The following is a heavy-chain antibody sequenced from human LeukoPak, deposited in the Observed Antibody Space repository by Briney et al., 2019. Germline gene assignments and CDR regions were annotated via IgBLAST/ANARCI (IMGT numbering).Heavy chain of an antibody. CDR2: IYYGQTI. CDR3: VRHDGRGGATMGAFDS. V-gene: IGHV4-39*01. D-gene: IGHD4/OR15-4a*01. CDR1: AASISSSSHH. Sequence: PSETLSLTCTISAASISSSSHHWGWIRQSPGKGLEWIGSIYYGQTIYYNPSLNSRVTISVVTSKDQFTLQLNSVTAADMAVYYCVRHDGRGGATMGAFDSWGQGSLVTVSS. J-gene: IGHJ5*01.